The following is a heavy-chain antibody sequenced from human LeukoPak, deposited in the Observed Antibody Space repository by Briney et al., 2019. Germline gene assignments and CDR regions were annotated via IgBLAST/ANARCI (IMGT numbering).Heavy chain of an antibody. V-gene: IGHV3-23*01. D-gene: IGHD4-11*01. J-gene: IGHJ4*02. CDR1: GFTFSSYG. CDR3: EKVPRNSNYDCYFDY. CDR2: ISGSGGST. Sequence: GGSLRLSCAASGFTFSSYGMHWVRQAPGKGLEWVSAISGSGGSTYYADSVKGRFTIYRDNSKNTLYLQMNSLRAEDTAVYYCEKVPRNSNYDCYFDYWGKGTLVTVSS.